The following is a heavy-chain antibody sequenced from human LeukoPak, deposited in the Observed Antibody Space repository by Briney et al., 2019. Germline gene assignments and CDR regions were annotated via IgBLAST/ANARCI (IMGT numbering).Heavy chain of an antibody. CDR2: ISGSGDKI. CDR1: GFTFSNSA. Sequence: GGSLRLSCAASGFTFSNSAMTWVRQAPGKGLELVSAISGSGDKIHYADSVKGRFTISRDNSKNTVYLQMNSLRVEYRAIYYCAKDWNCDYWGQGTLITVSS. J-gene: IGHJ4*02. D-gene: IGHD1-1*01. V-gene: IGHV3-23*01. CDR3: AKDWNCDY.